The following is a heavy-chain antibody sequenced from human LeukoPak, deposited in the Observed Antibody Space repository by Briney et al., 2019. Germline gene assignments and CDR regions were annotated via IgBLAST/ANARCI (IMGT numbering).Heavy chain of an antibody. CDR1: GGSISSGGYS. D-gene: IGHD6-13*01. Sequence: SQTLSLTCAVSGGSISSGGYSWSWIRQPPGKGLEWIGYIYHSGSTYYNPSLKSRVTISVDRSKNQFSLKLSSVTAADTAVYYCARVISSSWYSFDYWGQGTLVTVSS. CDR3: ARVISSSWYSFDY. CDR2: IYHSGST. V-gene: IGHV4-30-2*01. J-gene: IGHJ4*02.